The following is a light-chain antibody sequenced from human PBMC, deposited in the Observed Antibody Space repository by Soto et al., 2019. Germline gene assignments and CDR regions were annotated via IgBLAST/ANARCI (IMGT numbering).Light chain of an antibody. CDR2: GVT. J-gene: IGLJ3*02. CDR1: NSDIGSYNI. V-gene: IGLV2-23*02. CDR3: CSYAGSRTLA. Sequence: QSALTQNASVSGSPGQSITISCTGTNSDIGSYNIVSWYQHHPGKAPKLIIYGVTKQPSGISNRFSCSKSGNTSSLTISGLQAEDVAYYYCCSYAGSRTLAFGGGTKMPVL.